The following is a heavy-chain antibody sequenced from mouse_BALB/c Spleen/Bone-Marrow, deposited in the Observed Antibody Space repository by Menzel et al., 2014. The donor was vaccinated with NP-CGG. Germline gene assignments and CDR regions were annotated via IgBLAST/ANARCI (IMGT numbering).Heavy chain of an antibody. Sequence: VQLVESGAELVKPGASVKLSCKASGYTFTSYWMHWVKLRPGQGLEWIGEINPSNGRTNYNEKFKSKATLTVDKSSSTAYMQRSSLTSEDSAVYYCALYYYGSLDYWGQGTTLTVSS. D-gene: IGHD1-1*01. CDR3: ALYYYGSLDY. CDR2: INPSNGRT. CDR1: GYTFTSYW. J-gene: IGHJ2*01. V-gene: IGHV1S81*02.